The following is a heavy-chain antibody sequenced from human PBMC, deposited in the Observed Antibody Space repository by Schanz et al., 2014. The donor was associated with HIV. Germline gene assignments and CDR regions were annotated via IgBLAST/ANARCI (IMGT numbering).Heavy chain of an antibody. D-gene: IGHD3-10*01. CDR1: GFTLEDYA. J-gene: IGHJ4*02. CDR3: AKGQRGMVRGDNDY. CDR2: MSWNRGRI. Sequence: EVQLMESGGGLVQPGRSLRLSCAASGFTLEDYAMHWVRQVPGKGLEWVSGMSWNRGRIGYADSVKGRFSISRDNAKNSLYLQMNSLRAEDTAVYYCAKGQRGMVRGDNDYWGQGTLVTVSS. V-gene: IGHV3-9*01.